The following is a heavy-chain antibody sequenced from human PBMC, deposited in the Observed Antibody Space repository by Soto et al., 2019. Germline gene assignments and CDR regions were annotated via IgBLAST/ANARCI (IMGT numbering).Heavy chain of an antibody. J-gene: IGHJ6*02. D-gene: IGHD3-3*02. CDR3: ARDKDRQQLGGNYYYIMDV. V-gene: IGHV1-69*12. CDR1: GGTFRTSA. CDR2: IMPVFPPP. Sequence: QVQLVQSGAEVKKPGSSVRVSCKTSGGTFRTSAISWVRQAPGQGLEWMGGIMPVFPPPDYAQRFQGRVTITADESTSTAYMELSSLRSEDTAVYYCARDKDRQQLGGNYYYIMDVWGQGTTVTVSS.